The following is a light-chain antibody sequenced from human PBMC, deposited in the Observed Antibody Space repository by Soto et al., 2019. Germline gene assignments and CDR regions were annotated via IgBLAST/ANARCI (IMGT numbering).Light chain of an antibody. V-gene: IGLV1-40*01. CDR3: QSYDSSLISYV. Sequence: QAVVTQPPSVSGAPGQRVTISCTGSSSNIGAGYDVHWYQQLPGTAPKLLIYGNSNRPSGVPDRFSGSKSRTSASLAITGLQAEDEADYYCQSYDSSLISYVFGTGTKLTVL. CDR2: GNS. CDR1: SSNIGAGYD. J-gene: IGLJ1*01.